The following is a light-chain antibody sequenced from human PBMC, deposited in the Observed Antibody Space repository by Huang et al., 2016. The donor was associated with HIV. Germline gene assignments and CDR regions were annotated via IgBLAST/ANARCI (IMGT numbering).Light chain of an antibody. Sequence: IVITQSPLSLPVTPGEPASISCRSSQSLLHSHGYNYLDWYLQKPGQAPQLLLSLSSNRASGVPDRFSGRGSVTDFTLKISRVEAEDVGVYFCMQALQTPRTFGQGTRLEIK. CDR2: LSS. V-gene: IGKV2-28*01. CDR1: QSLLHSHGYNY. J-gene: IGKJ5*01. CDR3: MQALQTPRT.